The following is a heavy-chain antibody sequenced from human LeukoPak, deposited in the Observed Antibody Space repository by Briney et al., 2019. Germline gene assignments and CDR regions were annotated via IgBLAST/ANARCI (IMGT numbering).Heavy chain of an antibody. CDR2: IYTSGST. Sequence: SETLSLTCTVSGGSISSYYWSWIRQPAGKGLERIGHIYTSGSTNYNPSLKSRVTMSVDTSKNQFSLILSSVTAADTAVYYCARFNNDYVWGSYRPNWFDPWGQGTLVTVSS. D-gene: IGHD3-16*02. CDR1: GGSISSYY. CDR3: ARFNNDYVWGSYRPNWFDP. V-gene: IGHV4-4*07. J-gene: IGHJ5*02.